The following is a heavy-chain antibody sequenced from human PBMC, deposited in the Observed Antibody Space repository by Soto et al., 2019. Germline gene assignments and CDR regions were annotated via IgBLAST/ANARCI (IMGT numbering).Heavy chain of an antibody. D-gene: IGHD3-3*01. CDR2: INPSGGST. V-gene: IGHV1-46*01. CDR1: GYTFTTYY. CDR3: ARGGFWSGYHTNWFDP. J-gene: IGHJ5*02. Sequence: QVQLVQSGAEVREPGASVKVSCKASGYTFTTYYIHWVRQAPGQGLEWMGMINPSGGSTAYARKFQGRVTMTRDTSTSTVYMELSSLRSEDTAVYYCARGGFWSGYHTNWFDPWGQGTLVTVSS.